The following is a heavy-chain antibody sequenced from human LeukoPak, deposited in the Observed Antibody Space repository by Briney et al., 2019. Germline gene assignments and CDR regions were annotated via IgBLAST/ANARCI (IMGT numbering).Heavy chain of an antibody. J-gene: IGHJ2*01. CDR2: ISASGGSS. CDR3: AKDINSAYWYFDL. D-gene: IGHD2-2*01. CDR1: GFTFSSYA. Sequence: GGSLRLSCAASGFTFSSYAMSWVRQAPGKGLEWVSAISASGGSSYYADSVKGRFTISRDNSKNTLYLQMNSLRAEDTAVYYCAKDINSAYWYFDLWGRGTLVTVSS. V-gene: IGHV3-23*01.